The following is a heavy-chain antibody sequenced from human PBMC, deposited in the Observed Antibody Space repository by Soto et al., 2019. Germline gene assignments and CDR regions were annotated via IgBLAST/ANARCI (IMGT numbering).Heavy chain of an antibody. CDR1: GGSFSGYY. CDR2: ISHSGST. D-gene: IGHD2-2*01. J-gene: IGHJ6*03. V-gene: IGHV4-34*01. CDR3: ARGGHVGRYCSSTSCYDGRYYYYYLDV. Sequence: SETLSLTCAVYGGSFSGYYWSWIRQPPGKGLEWIGEISHSGSTNYNPSLKSRVTISVDTSKNQFSLKLSSVTAADTAVYYCARGGHVGRYCSSTSCYDGRYYYYYLDVWGKGTTVTVSS.